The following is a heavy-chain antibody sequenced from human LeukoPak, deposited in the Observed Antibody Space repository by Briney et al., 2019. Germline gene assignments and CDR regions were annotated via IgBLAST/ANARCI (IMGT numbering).Heavy chain of an antibody. D-gene: IGHD3-10*01. J-gene: IGHJ5*02. CDR1: GFTFSSYG. Sequence: GRSLRPSCAASGFTFSSYGMHWVRQAPGKGLEWVGRIKSKTDGGTTDYAAPVKGRFTISRDDSKNTLYLQMNSLKTEDTAVYYCTTEGHRLLWFVRGDWFDPWGQGTLVTVSS. CDR2: IKSKTDGGTT. V-gene: IGHV3-15*01. CDR3: TTEGHRLLWFVRGDWFDP.